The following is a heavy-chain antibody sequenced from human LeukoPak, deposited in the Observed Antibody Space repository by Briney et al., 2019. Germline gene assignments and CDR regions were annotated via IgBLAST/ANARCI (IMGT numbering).Heavy chain of an antibody. D-gene: IGHD2-15*01. CDR1: GGSFSGYY. CDR3: ARGGIRYCSGDSCYRRVRYWFDP. CDR2: INHSGST. V-gene: IGHV4-34*01. Sequence: PSETLSLTCAVYGGSFSGYYWSWIRQPPGKGLEWIGEINHSGSTNYNPSLKSRVTISVDTSKNQFSLKLSSVTAADTAVYYCARGGIRYCSGDSCYRRVRYWFDPWGQGTLVTVSS. J-gene: IGHJ5*02.